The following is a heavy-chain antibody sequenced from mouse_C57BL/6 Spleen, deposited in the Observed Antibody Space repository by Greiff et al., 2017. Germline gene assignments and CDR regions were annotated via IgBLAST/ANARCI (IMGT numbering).Heavy chain of an antibody. CDR2: IYPGDGDT. D-gene: IGHD4-1*01. Sequence: VQGVESGPELVKPGASVKISCKASGYAFSSSWMNWVKQRPGKGLEWIGRIYPGDGDTNYNGKFKGKATLTADKSSSTAYMQLSSLTSEDSAVYFCARRDWDGDFDYWGQGTTLTVSS. V-gene: IGHV1-82*01. J-gene: IGHJ2*01. CDR1: GYAFSSSW. CDR3: ARRDWDGDFDY.